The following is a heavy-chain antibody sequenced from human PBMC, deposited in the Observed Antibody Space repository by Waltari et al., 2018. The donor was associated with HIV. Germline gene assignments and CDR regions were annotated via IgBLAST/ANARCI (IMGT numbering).Heavy chain of an antibody. CDR3: ATGVRYYGP. CDR2: IYPDDTT. J-gene: IGHJ5*02. V-gene: IGHV3-53*01. Sequence: AESGGRLIQPGGSLGLSCTASNFSVSDKHVTWLRQAPGGSVELVGVIYPDDTTHYADSVSGRFTISRAKSRTTVLLLMNGLFVDDTATYFCATGVRYYGPWGQGTRVTVSS. D-gene: IGHD3-10*01. CDR1: NFSVSDKH.